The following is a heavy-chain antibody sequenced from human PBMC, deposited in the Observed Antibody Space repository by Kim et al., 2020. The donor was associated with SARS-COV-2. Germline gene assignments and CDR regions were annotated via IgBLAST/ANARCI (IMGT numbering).Heavy chain of an antibody. CDR3: ASGMGGDYRYGLDY. J-gene: IGHJ4*02. Sequence: GGSLRLSCAASGFTFSSYAMHWVRQAPGKGLEWVAVISYDGSNKYYADSVKGRFTISRDNSKNTLYLQMNSLRAEDTAVYYCASGMGGDYRYGLDYWGQGTLVTVSS. V-gene: IGHV3-30-3*01. CDR2: ISYDGSNK. CDR1: GFTFSSYA. D-gene: IGHD4-17*01.